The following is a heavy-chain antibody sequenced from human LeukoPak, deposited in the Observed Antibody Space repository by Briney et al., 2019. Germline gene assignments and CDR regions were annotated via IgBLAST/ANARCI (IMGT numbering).Heavy chain of an antibody. CDR1: GFTFSNYG. CDR3: ARDPKDIVVLQVANDY. D-gene: IGHD2-15*01. V-gene: IGHV3-21*01. CDR2: ISYSSRYI. Sequence: GGSLRLSCAASGFTFSNYGMIWVRQAPGKGLGWVSSISYSSRYIFYADSVKGRFTISRDDAKNSLHLQMNSLRAEDTAVYYCARDPKDIVVLQVANDYWGQGTLVTVSS. J-gene: IGHJ4*02.